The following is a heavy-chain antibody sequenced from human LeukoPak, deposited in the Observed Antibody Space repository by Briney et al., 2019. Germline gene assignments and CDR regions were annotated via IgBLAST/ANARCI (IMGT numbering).Heavy chain of an antibody. CDR3: ARAVYDIRAWYFDL. Sequence: NASQTLSLTCTVSGGSISSGDYSWSWIRQPPGKGLEWIGYIYYSGSTYYNPSLKSQVTISVDTSKNQFSLKLSSVTAADTAVYYCARAVYDIRAWYFDLWGRGTLVTVSS. CDR2: IYYSGST. CDR1: GGSISSGDYS. V-gene: IGHV4-30-4*01. J-gene: IGHJ2*01. D-gene: IGHD3-9*01.